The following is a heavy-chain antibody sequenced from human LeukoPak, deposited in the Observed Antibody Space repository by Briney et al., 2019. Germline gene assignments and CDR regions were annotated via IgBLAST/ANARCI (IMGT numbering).Heavy chain of an antibody. D-gene: IGHD6-25*01. CDR1: GFTFSTHW. CDR3: ARGGSGPFDY. CDR2: MNGDGSST. Sequence: GGSLRLSCAASGFTFSTHWMHWVRQAPGKGLVWVSRMNGDGSSTKYADSVKGRFTISRDNAKNTLYLQMNSLRAEDTAVYYCARGGSGPFDYWGQGTLVTVSS. J-gene: IGHJ4*02. V-gene: IGHV3-74*01.